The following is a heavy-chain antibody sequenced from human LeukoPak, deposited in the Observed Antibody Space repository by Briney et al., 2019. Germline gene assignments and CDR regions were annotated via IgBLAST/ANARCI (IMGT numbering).Heavy chain of an antibody. CDR2: INPNSGGT. J-gene: IGHJ5*02. D-gene: IGHD6-25*01. CDR1: GYTFTDYY. V-gene: IGHV1-2*02. CDR3: AREKAAAYNWFDP. Sequence: ASVKVSCKASGYTFTDYYLHWVRQTPGQGLEWMGWINPNSGGTNYAQKFQGRVTMTRDTSISTAYMELSRLRSDDTAVYYCAREKAAAYNWFDPWGQGTLVTVSS.